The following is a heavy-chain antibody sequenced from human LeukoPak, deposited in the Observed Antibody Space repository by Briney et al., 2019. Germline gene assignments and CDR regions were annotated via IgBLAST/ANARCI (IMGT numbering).Heavy chain of an antibody. D-gene: IGHD3-10*01. Sequence: GGSLRLSCAASGFTFDDYAMHWVRQGPGKGLEWISGITWNTDTIGYADSVMGRFTISRDNAKNSLYLQMNSLRAEDTALYYCVRGETQSLQDGHGIASLGDPWGQGTLVTVSS. J-gene: IGHJ5*02. CDR3: VRGETQSLQDGHGIASLGDP. CDR2: ITWNTDTI. CDR1: GFTFDDYA. V-gene: IGHV3-9*01.